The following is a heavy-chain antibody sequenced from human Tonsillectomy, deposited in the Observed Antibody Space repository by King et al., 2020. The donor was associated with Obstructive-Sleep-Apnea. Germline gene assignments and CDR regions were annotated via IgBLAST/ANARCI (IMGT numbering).Heavy chain of an antibody. V-gene: IGHV3-74*01. D-gene: IGHD1-26*01. CDR3: ARDRGGAGPTTTDY. Sequence: VQLVESGGGLVQPGGSLRLSCAASGFTFRNSWMHLVRQAPGKGLVWVSRINSDGCIKIYADFVKGRFATSRDNAKNTLYLQMNSLRAEDTAVYYCARDRGGAGPTTTDYWGQGTLVTVSS. J-gene: IGHJ4*02. CDR1: GFTFRNSW. CDR2: INSDGCIK.